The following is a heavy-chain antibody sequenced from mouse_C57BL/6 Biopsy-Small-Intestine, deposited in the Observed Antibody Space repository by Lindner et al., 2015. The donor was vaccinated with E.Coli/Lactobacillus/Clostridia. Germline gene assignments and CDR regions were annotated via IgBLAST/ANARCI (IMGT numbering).Heavy chain of an antibody. D-gene: IGHD2-5*01. J-gene: IGHJ4*01. CDR3: ARSYYSNSRGAMDY. Sequence: VQLQESGPELAKSGASVKISCKASGYSFTDYNMNWVSQSNGKSLEWIGVINPNYGTTSYNQKFKGKATLTVDHSSSTAYMQLNSLTSEDSAVYYCARSYYSNSRGAMDYWGQGTSVTVSS. CDR2: INPNYGTT. CDR1: GYSFTDYN. V-gene: IGHV1-39*01.